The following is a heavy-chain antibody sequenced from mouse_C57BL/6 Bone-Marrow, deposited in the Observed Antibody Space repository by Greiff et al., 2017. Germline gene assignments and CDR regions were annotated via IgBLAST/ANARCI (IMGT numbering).Heavy chain of an antibody. D-gene: IGHD2-1*01. CDR3: ARDDYGNSAWFAY. CDR1: GFTFSDFY. J-gene: IGHJ3*01. CDR2: SRNKANDYTT. V-gene: IGHV7-1*01. Sequence: EVKLVESGGGLVQSGRSLRLSCATSGFTFSDFYMEWVRQAPGKGLEWIAASRNKANDYTTEYSASVKGRFIVSRDTSQSILYLQMNALRAEDTAIYYCARDDYGNSAWFAYWGQGTLVTVSA.